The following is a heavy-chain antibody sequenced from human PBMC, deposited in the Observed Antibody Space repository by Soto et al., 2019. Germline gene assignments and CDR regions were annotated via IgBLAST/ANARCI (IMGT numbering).Heavy chain of an antibody. CDR3: ARQDRDPQYDLWSGYLPQGHMDV. D-gene: IGHD3-3*01. J-gene: IGHJ6*03. Sequence: QLQLQESGPGLVKPSETLSLTCTVSGGSISSSSYYWGWIRQPPGKGLEWIGSIYYSGSTYYNPSLKSRVTIAVDTSKNQFYLKLSSVTAADTAVYYCARQDRDPQYDLWSGYLPQGHMDVWGKGTTVTVSS. CDR1: GGSISSSSYY. V-gene: IGHV4-39*01. CDR2: IYYSGST.